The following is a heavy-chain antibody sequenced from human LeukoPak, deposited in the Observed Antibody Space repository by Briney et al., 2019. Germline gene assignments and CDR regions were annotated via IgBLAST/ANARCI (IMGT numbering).Heavy chain of an antibody. CDR1: GGSISSYY. CDR3: ARDSGTFQNKRYYYYGMDV. Sequence: PSETLSLTCTVSGGSISSYYWSWIRQPAGKGLEWIGRIYTSGSTNYNPSLKSRVTMSVDTSKNQFSLKLSSVTAADTAVYYCARDSGTFQNKRYYYYGMDVWGQGTTVTVSS. D-gene: IGHD3-10*01. V-gene: IGHV4-4*07. CDR2: IYTSGST. J-gene: IGHJ6*02.